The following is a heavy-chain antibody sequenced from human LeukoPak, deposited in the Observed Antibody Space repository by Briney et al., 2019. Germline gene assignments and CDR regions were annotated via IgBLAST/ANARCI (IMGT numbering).Heavy chain of an antibody. D-gene: IGHD6-13*01. CDR2: ISYDGSNK. J-gene: IGHJ5*02. CDR3: ARGRPPGSSWYSWFDP. V-gene: IGHV3-30-3*01. Sequence: GGSLRLSCAASGFTFSSYAMHWVRQAPGKGLEWVAVISYDGSNKYYADSVKGRFTISRDNSKNTLYLQMNSLRAEDTAVYYCARGRPPGSSWYSWFDPWGQGTLVTVSS. CDR1: GFTFSSYA.